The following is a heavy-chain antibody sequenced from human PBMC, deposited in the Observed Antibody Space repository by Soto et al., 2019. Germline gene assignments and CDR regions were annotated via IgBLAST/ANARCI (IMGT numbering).Heavy chain of an antibody. V-gene: IGHV3-48*01. CDR2: ISSSSRAI. Sequence: EVQLVESGGGLVQPGGSLRLSCTASGFTFRSYSMNWVRQAPVKGLEGVSYISSSSRAIYYADSVKGRLTVSRDNAKNSVYLQMNSLRAEGTAVYYCARDQGNDLDSSRPNDAFDLWGQVTMVTVSS. J-gene: IGHJ3*01. CDR1: GFTFRSYS. CDR3: ARDQGNDLDSSRPNDAFDL. D-gene: IGHD3-22*01.